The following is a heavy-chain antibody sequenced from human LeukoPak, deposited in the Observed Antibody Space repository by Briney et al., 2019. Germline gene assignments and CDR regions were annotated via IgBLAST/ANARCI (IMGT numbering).Heavy chain of an antibody. V-gene: IGHV1-24*01. CDR2: FDPEDGET. Sequence: ASVKVSCKASGYTFTTYHMHWVRQAPGKGLEWMGGFDPEDGETIYAQKFQGRVTMTEDTSTDTAYMELSSLRSEDTAVYYCATRSGYSGYDSEFGDYWGQGTLVTVSS. J-gene: IGHJ4*02. D-gene: IGHD5-12*01. CDR1: GYTFTTYH. CDR3: ATRSGYSGYDSEFGDY.